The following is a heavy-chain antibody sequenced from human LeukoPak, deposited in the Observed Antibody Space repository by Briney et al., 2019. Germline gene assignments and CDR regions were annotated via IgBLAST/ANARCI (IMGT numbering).Heavy chain of an antibody. V-gene: IGHV5-51*01. CDR1: GYSFTTYW. Sequence: GESLKISCKGSGYSFTTYWIGWVRQMPWKGLEWMGIIYPGDSDTRYSPSFQGQVTISADKSINTAYLQWSSLKASDTAMYYCARSNREYASDSPFDYWGQGTLVTVSS. J-gene: IGHJ4*02. CDR3: ARSNREYASDSPFDY. D-gene: IGHD2-2*01. CDR2: IYPGDSDT.